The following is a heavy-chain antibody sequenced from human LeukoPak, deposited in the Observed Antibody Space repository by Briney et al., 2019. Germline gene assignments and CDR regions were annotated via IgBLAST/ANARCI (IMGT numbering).Heavy chain of an antibody. CDR1: GYTFTGYY. J-gene: IGHJ4*02. CDR3: ARAPMIVVVFPPRLDF. Sequence: ASVKVSCKTSGYTFTGYYMHWVRQAPGQGLEWMGWINPNTGGTNYAQKFQGRVTMTSDTSISTPYMELSSLRSDDTAMYYCARAPMIVVVFPPRLDFWGQGTLVTVSS. CDR2: INPNTGGT. D-gene: IGHD3-22*01. V-gene: IGHV1-2*02.